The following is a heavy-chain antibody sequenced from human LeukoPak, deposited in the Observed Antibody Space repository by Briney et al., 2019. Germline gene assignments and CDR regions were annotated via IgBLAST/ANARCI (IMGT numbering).Heavy chain of an antibody. CDR1: GFTFSSYW. CDR3: GSSITMIRGY. Sequence: PGGSLRLSRAASGFTFSSYWMSWVRQAPGKGLEWVANIKQDGSGKYYVDSVKGRFTISRDNAKNSLYLQMNSLRAEDTAVYYCGSSITMIRGYWGQGTLVTVSS. CDR2: IKQDGSGK. J-gene: IGHJ4*02. D-gene: IGHD3-22*01. V-gene: IGHV3-7*01.